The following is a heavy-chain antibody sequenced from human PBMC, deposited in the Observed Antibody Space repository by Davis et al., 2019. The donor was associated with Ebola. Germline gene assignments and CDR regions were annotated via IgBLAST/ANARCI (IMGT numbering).Heavy chain of an antibody. J-gene: IGHJ4*02. D-gene: IGHD2-21*02. V-gene: IGHV3-72*01. CDR3: ATSTYCGGGCPNYYFDD. Sequence: GESLKISCAASGFTFSDHYMDLVRQAPGKGLEWVGRTRNKANSYTTEYAASVKGRFTISRDDSKNSLYLQMTSLKAEDTAVYYCATSTYCGGGCPNYYFDDWGQGTLVTVSS. CDR1: GFTFSDHY. CDR2: TRNKANSYTT.